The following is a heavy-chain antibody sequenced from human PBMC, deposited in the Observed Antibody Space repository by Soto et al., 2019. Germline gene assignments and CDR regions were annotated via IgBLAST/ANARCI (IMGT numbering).Heavy chain of an antibody. Sequence: SETLSLTCAVSGGSISSGGYSWSWIRQPPGKGLEWIGYIYHSGSTYYNPSLKSRVTISVDTSKNQFSLKLSSVTAADTAVYYCARAKAPRYSSSWYWFDPWGQGTLVTVSS. CDR3: ARAKAPRYSSSWYWFDP. J-gene: IGHJ5*02. CDR1: GGSISSGGYS. CDR2: IYHSGST. V-gene: IGHV4-30-2*01. D-gene: IGHD6-13*01.